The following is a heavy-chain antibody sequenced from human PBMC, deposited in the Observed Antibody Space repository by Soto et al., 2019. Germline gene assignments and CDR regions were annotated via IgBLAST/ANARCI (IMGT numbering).Heavy chain of an antibody. D-gene: IGHD4-17*01. CDR1: GGTFSSYT. Sequence: QVQLVQSGAEVKKPGSSVKVSCKASGGTFSSYTISWVRQAPGQGLEWMGRIIPIRGIANYAQKFQGRVTITAEKSTSTAYMERRILRSEDTAVYYCARTPAGDYCAYQGHFDYWGQGNLVPVSS. V-gene: IGHV1-69*02. CDR2: IIPIRGIA. J-gene: IGHJ4*02. CDR3: ARTPAGDYCAYQGHFDY.